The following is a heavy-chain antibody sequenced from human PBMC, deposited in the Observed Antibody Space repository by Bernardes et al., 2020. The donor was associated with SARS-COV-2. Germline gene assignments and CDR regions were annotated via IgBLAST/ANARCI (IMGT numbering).Heavy chain of an antibody. V-gene: IGHV1-2*02. CDR3: ARDLFDYPFMDV. D-gene: IGHD3-16*01. J-gene: IGHJ6*03. CDR1: GYTFTGYY. Sequence: ASVKVSCKASGYTFTGYYMHWVRQAPGQGLEWMGWINPNSGGTNYAQKFQGRVTMTRDTFISTAYMELSRLRSDDTAVYYCARDLFDYPFMDVWGKGTTVTVSS. CDR2: INPNSGGT.